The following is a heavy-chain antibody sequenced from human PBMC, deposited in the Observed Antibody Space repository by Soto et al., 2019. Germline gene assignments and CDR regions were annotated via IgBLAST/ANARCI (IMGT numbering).Heavy chain of an antibody. Sequence: GGSLSLSCAASGFTFSNAWMNWVRQAPGKGLEWVGRIKSKTDGGTTDYAAPVKGRFTISRDDSKNTLYLKMNSLKTEDTAVYYCTTDPYYYDSSGYSDFDYWGQGTLVTVSS. CDR3: TTDPYYYDSSGYSDFDY. CDR1: GFTFSNAW. CDR2: IKSKTDGGTT. V-gene: IGHV3-15*07. D-gene: IGHD3-22*01. J-gene: IGHJ4*02.